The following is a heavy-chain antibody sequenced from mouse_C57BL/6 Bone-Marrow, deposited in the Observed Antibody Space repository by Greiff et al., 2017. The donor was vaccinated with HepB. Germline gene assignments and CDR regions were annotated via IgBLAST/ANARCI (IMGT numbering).Heavy chain of an antibody. D-gene: IGHD2-5*01. CDR3: ARERYSNYSFAY. V-gene: IGHV3-6*01. CDR1: GYSITSGYY. Sequence: EVQLQESGPGLVKPSQSLSLTCSVTGYSITSGYYWNWIRQFPGNKLEWMGYISYDGSNNYNPSLKNRISITRDTSKNQFFLKLNSVTTEDTATYYCARERYSNYSFAYWGQGTLVTVSA. CDR2: ISYDGSN. J-gene: IGHJ3*01.